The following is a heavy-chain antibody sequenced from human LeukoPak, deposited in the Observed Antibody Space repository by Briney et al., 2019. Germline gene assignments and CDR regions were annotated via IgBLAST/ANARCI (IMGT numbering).Heavy chain of an antibody. CDR1: GFTFSSYA. Sequence: GGSLRLSCAASGFTFSSYAVNWVHRAPRKGLEWVSGISGDASGTYYADSVRGRFSISRDNSQNTVYLQMNSLRVEDTAVYYCAKDFRLDSWGQGTLVTVSS. CDR3: AKDFRLDS. CDR2: ISGDASGT. J-gene: IGHJ4*02. V-gene: IGHV3-23*01.